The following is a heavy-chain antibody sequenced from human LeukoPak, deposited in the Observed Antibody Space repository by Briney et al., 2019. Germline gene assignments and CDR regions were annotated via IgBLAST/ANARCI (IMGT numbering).Heavy chain of an antibody. CDR3: ARDSDSSFEGVPFDY. J-gene: IGHJ4*02. D-gene: IGHD3-22*01. CDR1: GFTLSSYS. Sequence: PGGSLRLSCAASGFTLSSYSMNWVRQAPGKGLEWVAVIWFDGSNKYNADSVKGRFTISRDNSKNTLYLQMNSLRGEDTAVYYCARDSDSSFEGVPFDYWGQGTLVTVSS. CDR2: IWFDGSNK. V-gene: IGHV3-33*08.